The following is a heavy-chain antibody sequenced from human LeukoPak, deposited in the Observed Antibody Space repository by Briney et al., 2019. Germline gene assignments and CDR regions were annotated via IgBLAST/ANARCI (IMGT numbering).Heavy chain of an antibody. CDR1: GGTFSSYA. D-gene: IGHD3-10*01. J-gene: IGHJ5*02. CDR2: IIPIFGTA. Sequence: ASVKVSCKASGGTFSSYAISWVRQAPGQGLEWMGGIIPIFGTANYAQKFQGRVTITADESTSTAYMELSSLRSEDTAVYYCARVFYVMVRGVIITYNWFDPWGQGTLVTVSS. V-gene: IGHV1-69*13. CDR3: ARVFYVMVRGVIITYNWFDP.